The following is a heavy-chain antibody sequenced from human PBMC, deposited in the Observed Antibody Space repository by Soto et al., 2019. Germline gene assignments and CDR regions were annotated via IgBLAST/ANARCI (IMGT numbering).Heavy chain of an antibody. J-gene: IGHJ4*02. V-gene: IGHV1-46*03. D-gene: IGHD6-13*01. CDR3: ARVNIAAAGTVDY. Sequence: ASVKVSCKASGYTFTSYDMHWVRQAPGQGLEWMGIINPSGGSTSYAQKFQGRVTMTRDTSTSTVYMELSSLRSEDTAVYYCARVNIAAAGTVDYWGQGTLVTVS. CDR1: GYTFTSYD. CDR2: INPSGGST.